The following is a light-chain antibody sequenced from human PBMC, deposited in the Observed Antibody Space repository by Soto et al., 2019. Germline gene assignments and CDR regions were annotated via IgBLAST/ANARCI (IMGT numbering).Light chain of an antibody. CDR3: QQSYSTPLT. J-gene: IGKJ4*01. CDR2: AAS. Sequence: DIQMTQSPSSLSASVGDRVTITCRASQTIGRYLNWYQQKEGKAPTVLIYAASILQSGVPPRFSGSASGTEFTLNISSLQPEDFAPYYCQQSYSTPLTFGGGTQVEI. CDR1: QTIGRY. V-gene: IGKV1-39*01.